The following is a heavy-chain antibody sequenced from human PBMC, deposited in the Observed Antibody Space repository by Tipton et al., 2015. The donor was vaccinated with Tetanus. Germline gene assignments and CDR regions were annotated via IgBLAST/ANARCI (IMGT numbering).Heavy chain of an antibody. CDR2: IIPIFGTA. J-gene: IGHJ6*02. CDR1: GGTFSSYA. V-gene: IGHV1-69*06. D-gene: IGHD6-13*01. Sequence: QLVQSGAEVKKPGSSVKVSCKASGGTFSSYAISWVRQAPGQGLEWMGGIIPIFGTANYAQKFQGRVTITADKSTSTAYMELSSLRSEDTAVYYCARHAAAGSLYYYYYGMDVWGQGTTVTVSS. CDR3: ARHAAAGSLYYYYYGMDV.